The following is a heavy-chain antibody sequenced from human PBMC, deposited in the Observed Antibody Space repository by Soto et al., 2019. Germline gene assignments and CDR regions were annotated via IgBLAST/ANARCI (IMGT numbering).Heavy chain of an antibody. CDR1: GFTFSTYG. Sequence: QVQLVESGGGVVQPGRSLRLSCAASGFTFSTYGMHWVRQAPGKGLEWVAFISDDGSNKYYADSVKGRFAISRDNSRNTLNLQMNSLRGEDMAVYFCAKVDVSTSYYYYGMDVWGQGTTVTVSS. D-gene: IGHD2-2*01. J-gene: IGHJ6*02. CDR3: AKVDVSTSYYYYGMDV. CDR2: ISDDGSNK. V-gene: IGHV3-30*18.